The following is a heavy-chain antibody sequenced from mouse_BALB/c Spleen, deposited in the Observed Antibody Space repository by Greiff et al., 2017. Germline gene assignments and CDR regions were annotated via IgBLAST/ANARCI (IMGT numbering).Heavy chain of an antibody. CDR1: GYTFTSYW. Sequence: QVQLKQPGAELVRPGASVKLSCKASGYTFTSYWINWVKQRPGQGLEWIGNIYPSDSYTNYNQKFKDKATLTVDKSSSTAYMQLSSPTSEDSAVYYCTRDCTTDFYYFDYWGQGTTLTVSS. CDR2: IYPSDSYT. D-gene: IGHD1-1*01. V-gene: IGHV1-69*02. J-gene: IGHJ2*01. CDR3: TRDCTTDFYYFDY.